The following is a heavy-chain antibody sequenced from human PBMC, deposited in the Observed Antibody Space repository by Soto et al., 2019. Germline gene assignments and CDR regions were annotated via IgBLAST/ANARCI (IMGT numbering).Heavy chain of an antibody. CDR2: INHSGST. Sequence: PSETLSLTCTVYGGSFSGYYWSWICHPPATGLEWIGEINHSGSTNHNPRLKSRVTISVDTSKNQFSLKLSSVTAADTAVYYCAIGMRRQLWPGGWFDPWGQGTLVTVSS. V-gene: IGHV4-34*01. CDR3: AIGMRRQLWPGGWFDP. J-gene: IGHJ5*02. CDR1: GGSFSGYY. D-gene: IGHD5-18*01.